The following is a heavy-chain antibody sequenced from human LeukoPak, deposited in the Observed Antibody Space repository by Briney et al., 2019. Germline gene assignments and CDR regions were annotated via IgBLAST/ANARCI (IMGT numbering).Heavy chain of an antibody. J-gene: IGHJ3*02. CDR3: ASSTDSSGYYGAFDI. Sequence: SETLSLTCSVSGGXISSYYCSWIRQPPGKGLEWIGYIFYSGSTNYNPSLKSRVTISVDTSKNQFSLRLSSVTAADTAVYYCASSTDSSGYYGAFDIWGQGTVVTVSS. CDR2: IFYSGST. D-gene: IGHD3-22*01. CDR1: GGXISSYY. V-gene: IGHV4-59*01.